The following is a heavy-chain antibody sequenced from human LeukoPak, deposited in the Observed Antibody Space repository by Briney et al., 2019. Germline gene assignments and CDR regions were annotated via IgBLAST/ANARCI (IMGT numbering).Heavy chain of an antibody. V-gene: IGHV3-49*04. Sequence: GGSLRLSCAASGFTFSSYWMSWVRQAPGKGLEWVGFIRSKTYGGTTENAASVKGRFSISRDDSKNIAYLQMNSLKTEDTAVYYCTRDEENYDSSGYYSDYWGQGTLVTVSS. CDR2: IRSKTYGGTT. CDR1: GFTFSSYW. CDR3: TRDEENYDSSGYYSDY. D-gene: IGHD3-22*01. J-gene: IGHJ4*02.